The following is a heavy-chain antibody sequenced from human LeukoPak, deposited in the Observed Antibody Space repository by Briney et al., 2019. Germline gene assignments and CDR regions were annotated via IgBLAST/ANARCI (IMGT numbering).Heavy chain of an antibody. CDR2: IYYSGST. Sequence: PSETQSLTCTVSGGSISSSSYYWGWIRQPPGKGLEWIGSIYYSGSTYYNPSLKSRVTISVDTSKNQFSLKLSSVTAADTAVYYCANGAFDIWGQGTMVTVSS. CDR1: GGSISSSSYY. V-gene: IGHV4-39*01. J-gene: IGHJ3*02. CDR3: ANGAFDI.